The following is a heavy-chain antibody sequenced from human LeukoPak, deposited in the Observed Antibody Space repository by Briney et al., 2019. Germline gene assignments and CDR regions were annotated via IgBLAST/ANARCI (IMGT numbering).Heavy chain of an antibody. V-gene: IGHV1-69*05. J-gene: IGHJ4*02. Sequence: EASVKVSCKASGGTFSSYAISWVRQAPGQGLEWMGRIIPIFGTANYAQKFQGRVTITTDESTSTAYMELSSLRSEDTAVYYCARTYYYDSSGYYTFDYWGLGTLVTVSS. D-gene: IGHD3-22*01. CDR3: ARTYYYDSSGYYTFDY. CDR1: GGTFSSYA. CDR2: IIPIFGTA.